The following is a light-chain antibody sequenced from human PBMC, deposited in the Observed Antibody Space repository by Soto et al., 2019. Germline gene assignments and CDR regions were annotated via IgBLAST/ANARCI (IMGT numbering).Light chain of an antibody. V-gene: IGKV3D-20*02. Sequence: IVLTQSPGTLSLSPGERATLSCRASQSVSSSYLAWYQQKPGQAPRLLIYGASSRATGIPDRFSGSGSGTDFTLTISRLEPEDFAVYYCQQRSNWPYLTFGGGTRV. CDR1: QSVSSSY. J-gene: IGKJ4*01. CDR3: QQRSNWPYLT. CDR2: GAS.